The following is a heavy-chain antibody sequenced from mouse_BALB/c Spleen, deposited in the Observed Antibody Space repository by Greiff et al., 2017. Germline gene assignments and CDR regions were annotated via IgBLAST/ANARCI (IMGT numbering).Heavy chain of an antibody. D-gene: IGHD1-1*01. Sequence: DVMLVESGGGLVQPGGSLRLSCATSGFTFTDYYMSWVRQPPGKALEWLGFIRNKANGYTTEYSASVKGRFTISRDNSQSILYLQMNTLRAEDSATYYCARRKFITTVEGPPYWYFDVWGAGTTVTVSS. CDR1: GFTFTDYY. V-gene: IGHV7-3*02. J-gene: IGHJ1*01. CDR2: IRNKANGYTT. CDR3: ARRKFITTVEGPPYWYFDV.